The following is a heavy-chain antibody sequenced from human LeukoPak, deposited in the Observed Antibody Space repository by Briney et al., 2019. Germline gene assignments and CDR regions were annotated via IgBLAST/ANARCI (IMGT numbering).Heavy chain of an antibody. CDR3: ARDHNYAFDN. Sequence: GGSLRLSCTASGFHFIEYSMNWVRQVPGKGLEWIAYIGIDSGKTRYADSVRGRFTISADKTRNSLYLQMNSLRVEDTAVYFCARDHNYAFDNWGQGTLVSVAS. CDR2: IGIDSGKT. CDR1: GFHFIEYS. D-gene: IGHD1-1*01. V-gene: IGHV3-48*01. J-gene: IGHJ4*02.